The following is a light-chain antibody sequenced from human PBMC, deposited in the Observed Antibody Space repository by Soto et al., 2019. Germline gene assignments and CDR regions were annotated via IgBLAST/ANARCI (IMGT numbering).Light chain of an antibody. J-gene: IGLJ1*01. CDR3: SSYAGSSTHWV. CDR2: DVS. V-gene: IGLV2-14*03. Sequence: QSVLTQPASVSGSPGQSITISCTGTSSDVGAYNYVSWYQQHPGKAPKLMICDVSNRPSGVSNRFSGSKSDNTASLTISGLPAEDEADYHCSSYAGSSTHWVFGTGTKVTVL. CDR1: SSDVGAYNY.